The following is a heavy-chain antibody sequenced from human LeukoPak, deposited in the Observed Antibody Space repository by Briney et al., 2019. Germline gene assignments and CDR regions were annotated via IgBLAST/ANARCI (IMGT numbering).Heavy chain of an antibody. CDR2: IYATGT. CDR3: ARHIGGGIEDMGV. V-gene: IGHV4-4*09. Sequence: KSSETLSLTCTDSGGSIGTYYWSWIRQSPGKGLEWIGYIYATGTRYNPYLQSRVTISVDRSRNQFFLKMSSVTAADTAVYYCARHIGGGIEDMGVWGKGTKVIVSS. CDR1: GGSIGTYY. J-gene: IGHJ6*03. D-gene: IGHD3-16*02.